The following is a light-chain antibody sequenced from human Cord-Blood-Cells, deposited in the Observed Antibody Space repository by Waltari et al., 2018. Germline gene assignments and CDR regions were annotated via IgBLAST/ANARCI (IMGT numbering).Light chain of an antibody. Sequence: EIVLTLSPVTLSLSPGDRATLSCRASQSVSSYLAWYQQKPGQAPRLLIYDASNRATGIPARFSGSGSGTDFTLTISSLEPEDFAVYYCQQRSNWYSFGQGTKLEIK. CDR2: DAS. V-gene: IGKV3-11*01. J-gene: IGKJ2*03. CDR1: QSVSSY. CDR3: QQRSNWYS.